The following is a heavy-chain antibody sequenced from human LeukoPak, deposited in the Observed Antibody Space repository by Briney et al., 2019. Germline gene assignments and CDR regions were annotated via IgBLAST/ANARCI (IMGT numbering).Heavy chain of an antibody. CDR1: GASISSGSYY. V-gene: IGHV4-39*07. D-gene: IGHD1-7*01. Sequence: SETLSLTCTVSGASISSGSYYWGWIRQPPGKGLEWIASIYYRGSTYDNPSLKSRVTISVDTSKNQFSLKLSSVTAADTAVYYCARGNWNYDFDYWGQGTLVTASS. CDR2: IYYRGST. CDR3: ARGNWNYDFDY. J-gene: IGHJ4*02.